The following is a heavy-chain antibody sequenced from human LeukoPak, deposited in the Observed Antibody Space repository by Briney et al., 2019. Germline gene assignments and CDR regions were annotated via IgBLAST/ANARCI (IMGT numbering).Heavy chain of an antibody. CDR2: ISAYNGNT. J-gene: IGHJ6*02. CDR3: ARRAPNNYYYGMDV. V-gene: IGHV1-18*01. CDR1: GYTFTSYG. Sequence: ASVKVSCKASGYTFTSYGISWVRRAPGQGLEWMGWISAYNGNTNYAQKLQGRVTMTTDTSTSTAYMELRSLRSDDTAVYYCARRAPNNYYYGMDVWGQGTTVTVSS.